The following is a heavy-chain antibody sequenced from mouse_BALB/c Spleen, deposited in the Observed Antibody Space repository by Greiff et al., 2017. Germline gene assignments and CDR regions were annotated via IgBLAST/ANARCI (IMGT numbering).Heavy chain of an antibody. Sequence: QVQLQQSGAELVRPGASVTLSCKASGYTFTDYEMHWVKQTPVHGLEWIGAIDPETGGTAYNQKFKGKATLTADKSSSTAYMELRSLTSEDSAVYYCADSSGFAMDYWGQGTSVTVSS. V-gene: IGHV1-15*01. J-gene: IGHJ4*01. CDR1: GYTFTDYE. CDR2: IDPETGGT. D-gene: IGHD3-2*01. CDR3: ADSSGFAMDY.